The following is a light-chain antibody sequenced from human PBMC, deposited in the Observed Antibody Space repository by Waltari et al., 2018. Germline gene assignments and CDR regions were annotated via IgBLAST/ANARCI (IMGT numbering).Light chain of an antibody. CDR3: QQRDNWPSIT. Sequence: EIVLTQSPATLSWSPGDRATLPCRASQSVSSSLGWYQQKPGQAPRLLIYYVSNRATDMPARFSGSGSGTDFTLTISSLEPEDFAVYYCQQRDNWPSITFGQGTRLEIK. CDR2: YVS. J-gene: IGKJ5*01. V-gene: IGKV3-11*01. CDR1: QSVSSS.